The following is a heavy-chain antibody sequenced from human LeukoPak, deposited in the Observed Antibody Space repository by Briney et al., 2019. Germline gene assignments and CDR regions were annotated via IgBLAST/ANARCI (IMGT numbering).Heavy chain of an antibody. D-gene: IGHD3-10*01. CDR3: ASGSGSYRTPYYYMDV. CDR2: IYSGGST. CDR1: GFTVSSNY. J-gene: IGHJ6*03. V-gene: IGHV3-53*01. Sequence: GGSLRLSCVASGFTVSSNYMSWVRQAPGEGLGWVSVIYSGGSTYYADCVKGRFTISRDNSKNTLYLQMNSLRAEDTAVYYCASGSGSYRTPYYYMDVWGTGTTVTVSS.